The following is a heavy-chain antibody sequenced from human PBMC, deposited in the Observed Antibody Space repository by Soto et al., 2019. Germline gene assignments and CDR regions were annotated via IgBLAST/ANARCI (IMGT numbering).Heavy chain of an antibody. CDR3: AGGFRYYDSSGYYTYFFDY. D-gene: IGHD3-22*01. Sequence: GASVKVSCKASGYTFTSYDINCVRQATGQGLEWMGWMNPNSGNTGYAQKFQGRVTMTRNTSISTAYMELSSLRSEDTAVYYCAGGFRYYDSSGYYTYFFDYWGQGTLVTVSS. CDR1: GYTFTSYD. V-gene: IGHV1-8*01. CDR2: MNPNSGNT. J-gene: IGHJ4*02.